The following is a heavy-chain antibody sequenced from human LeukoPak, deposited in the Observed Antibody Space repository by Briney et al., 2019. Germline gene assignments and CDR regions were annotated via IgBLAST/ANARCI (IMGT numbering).Heavy chain of an antibody. Sequence: PSETLSLTCAVYGRSFSGYYWSWIRQPPGKGLEWIGEINHSGSTNYNPSLKSRVTISVDTSKNQFSLKLSSVTAADTAVYYCARGFGVVGSFDYWGQGTLVTVSS. V-gene: IGHV4-34*01. J-gene: IGHJ4*02. CDR1: GRSFSGYY. D-gene: IGHD3-3*01. CDR3: ARGFGVVGSFDY. CDR2: INHSGST.